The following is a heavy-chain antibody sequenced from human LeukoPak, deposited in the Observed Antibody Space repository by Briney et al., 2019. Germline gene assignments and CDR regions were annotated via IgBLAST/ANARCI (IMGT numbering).Heavy chain of an antibody. CDR2: INGDGSGT. CDR1: GFTFSSNW. V-gene: IGHV3-74*01. J-gene: IGHJ4*02. D-gene: IGHD3-22*01. CDR3: ARDFQRYSYDSTGYSADY. Sequence: PGGSLRLSCAASGFTFSSNWMHWVRQAPGKGLVWVSRINGDGSGTNYADSVKGRFTISRDNAKNTLYLQMNSLRADDTAVYYCARDFQRYSYDSTGYSADYWGQGTLVTVSS.